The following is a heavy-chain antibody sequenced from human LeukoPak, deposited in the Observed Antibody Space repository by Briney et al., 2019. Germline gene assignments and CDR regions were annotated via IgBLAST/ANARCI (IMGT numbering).Heavy chain of an antibody. D-gene: IGHD6-6*01. CDR3: ARSVSSSFDC. Sequence: RGSLRLSCAASGFTFSSFAMHWVRQGPGKGLEWVADIWSDGSSINYADSVKGRFTISRDNSKNTLYLQMNSLRGEDTAVYYCARSVSSSFDCWGQGTLVTVSS. CDR1: GFTFSSFA. V-gene: IGHV3-33*01. CDR2: IWSDGSSI. J-gene: IGHJ4*02.